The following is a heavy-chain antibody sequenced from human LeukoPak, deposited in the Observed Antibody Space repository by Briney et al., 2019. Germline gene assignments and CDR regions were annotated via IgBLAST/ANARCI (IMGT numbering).Heavy chain of an antibody. V-gene: IGHV4-34*01. CDR2: INHSGST. CDR1: GGSFSGYY. J-gene: IGHJ5*02. D-gene: IGHD6-19*01. Sequence: SETLSLTCAVYGGSFSGYYWSWIRQPPGKGLEWIGEINHSGSTNYNPSLKSRVTISVDTSKNQFSLKLSSVTAADTAVYYCARDRSSGWFPWGQGTLVTVSS. CDR3: ARDRSSGWFP.